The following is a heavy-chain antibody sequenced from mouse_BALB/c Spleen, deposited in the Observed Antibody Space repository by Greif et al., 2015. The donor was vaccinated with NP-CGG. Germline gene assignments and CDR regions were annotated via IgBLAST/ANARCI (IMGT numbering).Heavy chain of an antibody. CDR1: GFNIKDYY. J-gene: IGHJ4*01. D-gene: IGHD2-1*01. Sequence: EVQLQQSGAELVRSGASVKLSCTASGFNIKDYYMHWVRQRPEQGLEWIGWIDPENGDTEYAPKFQGKATMTADTSSNTAYLQLSSLTSEDTAVYYCNAWGNSLYAMDYWGQGTSVTVSS. V-gene: IGHV14-4*02. CDR3: NAWGNSLYAMDY. CDR2: IDPENGDT.